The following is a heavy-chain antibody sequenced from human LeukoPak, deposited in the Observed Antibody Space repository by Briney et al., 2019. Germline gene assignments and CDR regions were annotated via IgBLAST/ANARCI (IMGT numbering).Heavy chain of an antibody. Sequence: GGSLRLSCAASGFTFEDYAMHWVRQAPGKGLEWVSGISWNSGSIGYADSVKGRFTISRDNAKNSLYMQMNSLRAEDTALYYCAKGSQLWLRDYYGMDVWGQGTTVTVSS. D-gene: IGHD5-18*01. J-gene: IGHJ6*02. CDR3: AKGSQLWLRDYYGMDV. CDR2: ISWNSGSI. CDR1: GFTFEDYA. V-gene: IGHV3-9*01.